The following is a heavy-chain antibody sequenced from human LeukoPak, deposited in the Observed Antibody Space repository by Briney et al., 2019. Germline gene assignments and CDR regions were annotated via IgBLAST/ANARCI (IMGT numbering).Heavy chain of an antibody. V-gene: IGHV3-21*04. J-gene: IGHJ4*02. CDR1: GFTFSSYS. CDR2: ISTTSGNI. Sequence: GGSLRLSCAASGFTFSSYSMNWVRQAPGKGLEWVAAISTTSGNIYYADSVKGRFTISRDNSKNTLYLQMNSLRAEDTAVYYCARQYGSGSYYNYYFDYWGQGTLVTVSS. CDR3: ARQYGSGSYYNYYFDY. D-gene: IGHD3-10*01.